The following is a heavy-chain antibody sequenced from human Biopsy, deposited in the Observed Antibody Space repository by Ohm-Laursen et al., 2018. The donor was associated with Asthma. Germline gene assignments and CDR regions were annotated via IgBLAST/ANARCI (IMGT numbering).Heavy chain of an antibody. V-gene: IGHV1-18*04. Sequence: ASVKVSCKSSGYTFSNYAISWVRQAPGQGLEWMGWISGYNGDTKFAQNVKGRLSLTTDTSTSTAYMELGSLRSEDTAVYYCARTYYDFLTGQVNDAFAIWGQGTMVTVSS. J-gene: IGHJ3*02. CDR1: GYTFSNYA. CDR2: ISGYNGDT. CDR3: ARTYYDFLTGQVNDAFAI. D-gene: IGHD3-9*01.